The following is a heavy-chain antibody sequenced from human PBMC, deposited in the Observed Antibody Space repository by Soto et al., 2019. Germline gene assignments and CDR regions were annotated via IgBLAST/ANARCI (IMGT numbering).Heavy chain of an antibody. CDR1: GFTFSSYW. V-gene: IGHV3-74*01. CDR2: INSVGSST. Sequence: EVQLVESGGGLVQPVGSLRLSCAAAGFTFSSYWMHWVRQAPGKGLVWVSRINSVGSSTSYADSVKGRFTISRDNAKNTLYLQMNSLRAEDTAVYYCARGPLWFGELLSIDYYYYYMDVWGKGTTVTVSS. D-gene: IGHD3-10*01. CDR3: ARGPLWFGELLSIDYYYYYMDV. J-gene: IGHJ6*03.